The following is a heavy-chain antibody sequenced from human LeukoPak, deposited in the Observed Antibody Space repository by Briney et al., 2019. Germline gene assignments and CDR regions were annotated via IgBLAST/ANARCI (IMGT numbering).Heavy chain of an antibody. CDR3: ARDRFDY. CDR2: ISSSSSIM. Sequence: GGSLRLSCGASGFTFSSYSMNWVRQAPGEGLEWYSYISSSSSIMYYANSVKGRFTISRNNAKKSLYLQMNSLRDEDTAVYYCARDRFDYWGQGTLVTVSS. CDR1: GFTFSSYS. J-gene: IGHJ4*02. V-gene: IGHV3-48*02.